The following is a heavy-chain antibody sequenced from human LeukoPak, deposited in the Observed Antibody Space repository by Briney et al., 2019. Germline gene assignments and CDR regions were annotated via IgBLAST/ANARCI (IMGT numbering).Heavy chain of an antibody. J-gene: IGHJ6*02. CDR3: ARDGSVWLGHYYYYGMDV. D-gene: IGHD6-19*01. CDR1: GYAFISFG. CDR2: ISAYNGNT. V-gene: IGHV1-18*01. Sequence: GASVKVSCKAFGYAFISFGISWVRQAPGQGLEWMGWISAYNGNTNYAQNFQGRVTMTTDTPTSTAYMELSSLRSEDTAVYYCARDGSVWLGHYYYYGMDVWGQGTTVTVSS.